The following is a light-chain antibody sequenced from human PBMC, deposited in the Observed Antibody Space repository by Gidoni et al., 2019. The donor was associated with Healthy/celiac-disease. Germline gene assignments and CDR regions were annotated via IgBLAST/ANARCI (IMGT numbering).Light chain of an antibody. CDR1: SSDVGGYNY. V-gene: IGLV2-11*01. CDR2: DVC. J-gene: IGLJ2*01. Sequence: QSALTQPRSVSGSPGQSVTISCTGTSSDVGGYNYVSWYQQHTGKAPKLMIYDVCKRPSGVPDRCSGSKSGNTASLTISGLQAEDEADYYCCSYAGSYTFVVFGGGTKLTVL. CDR3: CSYAGSYTFVV.